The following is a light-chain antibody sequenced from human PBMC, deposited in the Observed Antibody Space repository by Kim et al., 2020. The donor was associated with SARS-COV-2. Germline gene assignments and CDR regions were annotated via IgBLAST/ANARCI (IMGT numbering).Light chain of an antibody. CDR2: DVS. CDR1: SSDVGDYNH. Sequence: QSALTQPASVSGSPGQSVTISCTGSSSDVGDYNHVCWHQQHPGKVPKLMIYDVSNRPSRISNRFSGSKAGNTASLTICGLQAEDEADYYCASYTSTTSHVFGTGTKLTVL. CDR3: ASYTSTTSHV. V-gene: IGLV2-14*01. J-gene: IGLJ1*01.